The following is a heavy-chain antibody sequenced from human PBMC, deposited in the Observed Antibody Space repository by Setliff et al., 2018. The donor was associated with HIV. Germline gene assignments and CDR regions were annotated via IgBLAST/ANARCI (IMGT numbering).Heavy chain of an antibody. D-gene: IGHD6-19*01. CDR3: AREEKLSAVAGTMYYYYAMDV. J-gene: IGHJ6*02. CDR1: GGSITGYY. V-gene: IGHV4-59*01. Sequence: PSETLSLTCTVSGGSITGYYWSWIRQPPGKGLEWIGWIYYSGNTRYNPSLKSRVTISLDTSKNRFSLQLTSVTAADTAVYYCAREEKLSAVAGTMYYYYAMDVWGQGTTVTVSS. CDR2: IYYSGNT.